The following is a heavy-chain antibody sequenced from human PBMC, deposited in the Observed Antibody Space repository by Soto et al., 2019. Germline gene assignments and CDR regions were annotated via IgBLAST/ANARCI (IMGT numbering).Heavy chain of an antibody. CDR3: ARLDCSGGSCYPYYFEH. J-gene: IGHJ4*02. D-gene: IGHD2-15*01. Sequence: EVQLVESGGGLVQPGGSLELSCAASGFTFSASAMHWVRQAYGKGLEWVGRIRSNGRTAYAASMQGRFTISRDDSKKTAYLQLNSLKTDDTAVYYCARLDCSGGSCYPYYFEHWGQGALVTVSA. V-gene: IGHV3-73*02. CDR2: IRSNGRT. CDR1: GFTFSASA.